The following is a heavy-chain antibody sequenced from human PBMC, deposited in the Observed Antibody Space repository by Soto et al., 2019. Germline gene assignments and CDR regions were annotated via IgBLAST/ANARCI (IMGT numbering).Heavy chain of an antibody. CDR1: GDSIRSGRYF. Sequence: QLQLQESGPGLVKPSETLSLTCSVSGDSIRSGRYFWGWIRQPPGKGLEWLGSIYSSGSTYYNPSLQRLITVSADMSKLQFCLRLRSVPVADTVLYYCSRELPFVYNVGSGYSDDVDIWGEGTLATVS. V-gene: IGHV4-39*02. J-gene: IGHJ3*02. D-gene: IGHD3-22*01. CDR3: SRELPFVYNVGSGYSDDVDI. CDR2: IYSSGST.